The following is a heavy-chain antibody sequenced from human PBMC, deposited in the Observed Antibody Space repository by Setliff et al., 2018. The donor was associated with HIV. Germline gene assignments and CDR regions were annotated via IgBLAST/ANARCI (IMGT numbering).Heavy chain of an antibody. CDR3: ARGDYGDYRVPYFFDY. D-gene: IGHD4-17*01. CDR1: GYTFTSYY. CDR2: INPSGGST. V-gene: IGHV1-46*01. J-gene: IGHJ4*02. Sequence: ASVKVSCKASGYTFTSYYIHWVRQAPGQGLEWMGRINPSGGSTSYAQKFQGRVTMTRDTSTSTVYMELSSLRSEDTAVYYCARGDYGDYRVPYFFDYWGQGTLVTVSS.